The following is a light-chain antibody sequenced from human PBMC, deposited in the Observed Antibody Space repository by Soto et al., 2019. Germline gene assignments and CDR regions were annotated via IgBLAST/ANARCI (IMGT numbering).Light chain of an antibody. J-gene: IGLJ1*01. CDR2: EVS. Sequence: QSVLTQPASVSGSPGQSITISCTGSSSDVGGYNYVSWYQQHPGKAPKLMIYEVSNRPSGVSNRFSGSKSGNTASLTISGLQAEHEADYYCSSYTRSSTPVYVFGTGTKLTVL. CDR1: SSDVGGYNY. V-gene: IGLV2-14*01. CDR3: SSYTRSSTPVYV.